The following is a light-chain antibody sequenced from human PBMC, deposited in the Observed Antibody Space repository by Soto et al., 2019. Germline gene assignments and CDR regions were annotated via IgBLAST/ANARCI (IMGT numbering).Light chain of an antibody. V-gene: IGLV2-14*01. Sequence: QSALTQPASVSGSPGQSITISCTGTRSDIGVYNYVSWYQQHPGIALKHMIYEVSNRPSGVSNRFSGSKSDNTSSLTNSGLQAEDEADYYCSSYTNKITVVFGGGTKLTVL. CDR3: SSYTNKITVV. CDR2: EVS. J-gene: IGLJ2*01. CDR1: RSDIGVYNY.